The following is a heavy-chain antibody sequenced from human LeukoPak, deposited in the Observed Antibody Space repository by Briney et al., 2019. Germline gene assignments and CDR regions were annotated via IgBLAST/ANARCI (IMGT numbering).Heavy chain of an antibody. CDR2: MNPNSGNT. CDR3: ARAGNWNYPDY. V-gene: IGHV1-8*02. CDR1: GYTFTSYD. D-gene: IGHD1-1*01. J-gene: IGHJ4*02. Sequence: ASVKVSCKASGYTFTSYDINWVRQATGQGLEWMGWMNPNSGNTGYAQKFHGRVTMTTDTSTSTAYMELRSLRSDDTAVYYCARAGNWNYPDYWGQGTLVTVSS.